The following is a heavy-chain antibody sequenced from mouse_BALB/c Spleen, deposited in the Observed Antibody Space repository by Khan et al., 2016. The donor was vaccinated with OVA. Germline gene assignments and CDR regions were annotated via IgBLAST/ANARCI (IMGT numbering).Heavy chain of an antibody. CDR1: GYSFTGYF. CDR2: INPHIGET. J-gene: IGHJ2*01. CDR3: ARKNGSDFDY. V-gene: IGHV1-20*02. D-gene: IGHD1-1*01. Sequence: EVELVESGPELVKPGASVKISCKASGYSFTGYFMNWVMQSHGKSLEWIGRINPHIGETLYNQKFKGKATLTVDESSRTVHMELRSLESEDSAGYYCARKNGSDFDYWGQGTTLTVSS.